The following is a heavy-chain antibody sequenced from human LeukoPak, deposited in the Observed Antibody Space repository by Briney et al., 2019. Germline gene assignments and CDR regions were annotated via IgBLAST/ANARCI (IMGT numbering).Heavy chain of an antibody. CDR1: GYTFTSYG. V-gene: IGHV1-18*01. CDR2: ISAYNGNT. D-gene: IGHD2-2*01. J-gene: IGHJ5*02. Sequence: ASVKVSCKASGYTFTSYGISWVRQAPGQGLEWMGWISAYNGNTNYAQKLQGRVTMTTDTSTSTAYTELRSLRSDDTAVYYCAREYCSSTSCYESWFDPWGQGTLVTVSS. CDR3: AREYCSSTSCYESWFDP.